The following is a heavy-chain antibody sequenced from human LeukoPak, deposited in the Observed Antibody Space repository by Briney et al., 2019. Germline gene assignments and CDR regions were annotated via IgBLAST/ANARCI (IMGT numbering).Heavy chain of an antibody. CDR1: GFTFSSYA. D-gene: IGHD3-10*01. V-gene: IGHV3-30-3*01. Sequence: GRSLRLSCAASGFTFSSYAMHWVRQAPGKGLEWVAVISYDGSNKYYADSVKGRFTISRDNSKNTLYLQMNGLRAEDTAVYYCAKNELLWFGEFDAFDIWGQGTMVTVSS. J-gene: IGHJ3*02. CDR3: AKNELLWFGEFDAFDI. CDR2: ISYDGSNK.